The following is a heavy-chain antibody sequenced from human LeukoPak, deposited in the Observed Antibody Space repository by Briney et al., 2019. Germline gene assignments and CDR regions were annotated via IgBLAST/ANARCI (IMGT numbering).Heavy chain of an antibody. D-gene: IGHD4-17*01. Sequence: KPSQTLSLTCTVSGGSISSGGYQWSWIRQPPGKGLEWIGYIYYSGSTYYNPSLKSRVTISVDTSKNQFSLKLSSVTAADTAVYYCARAYGEEIYYYYYGMDVWGQGTTVTVSS. CDR3: ARAYGEEIYYYYYGMDV. J-gene: IGHJ6*02. CDR2: IYYSGST. CDR1: GGSISSGGYQ. V-gene: IGHV4-30-4*08.